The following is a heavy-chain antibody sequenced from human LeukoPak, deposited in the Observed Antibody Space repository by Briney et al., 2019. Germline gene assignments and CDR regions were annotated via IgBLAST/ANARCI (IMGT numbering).Heavy chain of an antibody. D-gene: IGHD5-12*01. Sequence: PSETLSLTCTASGGSISTYYWSWIRQPPGKGLEWIGYIHYSGTTNYNPSLKNRVTISLDTSKNQFSLNLGSVTAADTAVYFCARMGGYSGYATHWGQGTLVTVSS. J-gene: IGHJ4*02. CDR1: GGSISTYY. V-gene: IGHV4-59*08. CDR3: ARMGGYSGYATH. CDR2: IHYSGTT.